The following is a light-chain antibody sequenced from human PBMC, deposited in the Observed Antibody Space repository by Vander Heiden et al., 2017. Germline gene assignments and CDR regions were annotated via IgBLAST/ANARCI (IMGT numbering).Light chain of an antibody. J-gene: IGKJ3*01. V-gene: IGKV1-6*01. Sequence: AIQMTQSPSSLSASVEARAPTPCRPSQVIRAGSCWYQQKPRTAPKLLIFAASSLHSGVPSRFSGSGSGTDFTLTISSLQTEDFATYYCLQDYNYPFTFGPGTKVEIK. CDR1: QVIRAG. CDR2: AAS. CDR3: LQDYNYPFT.